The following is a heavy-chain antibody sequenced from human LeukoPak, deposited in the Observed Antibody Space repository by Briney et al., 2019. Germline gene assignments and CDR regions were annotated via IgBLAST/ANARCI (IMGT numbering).Heavy chain of an antibody. V-gene: IGHV1-46*01. Sequence: ASVKVSCKASGYTFTTYSMHWVRQAPGQGLEWMAIINLSGGSTDYTQKFQGRITVTRDTSTSTVYMEPSSLRSEDTAVYYCVRHNHMDVWGQGTTVTVSS. J-gene: IGHJ6*02. CDR1: GYTFTTYS. CDR3: VRHNHMDV. CDR2: INLSGGST.